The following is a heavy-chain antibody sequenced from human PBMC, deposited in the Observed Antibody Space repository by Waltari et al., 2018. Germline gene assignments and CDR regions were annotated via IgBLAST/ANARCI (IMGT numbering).Heavy chain of an antibody. Sequence: EVQLVETGGGLIQPGGSLRLSCAASGFTVSSNYMSWVRQAPGTGLGWVSVIYSGGSTFCADSVRGRFTISRDNSKNTLYLQMNSLRAEDTAVYYCARVLTVTQYYFDYWGQVTLVTVSS. CDR3: ARVLTVTQYYFDY. CDR1: GFTVSSNY. CDR2: IYSGGST. D-gene: IGHD4-17*01. J-gene: IGHJ4*02. V-gene: IGHV3-53*02.